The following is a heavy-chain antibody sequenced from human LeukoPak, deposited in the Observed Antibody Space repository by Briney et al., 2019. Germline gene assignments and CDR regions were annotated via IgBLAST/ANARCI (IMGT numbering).Heavy chain of an antibody. CDR3: ARAVAGGDRSRFYSGGWYYFDN. CDR2: ISDTGST. CDR1: GVSINSDY. Sequence: PSETLSLTCTVSGVSINSDYWSWVRQPPGEGLEWIGYISDTGSTNYNPSLKGRVTISIHSSPNQFSLELGSVTAADTAMYYCARAVAGGDRSRFYSGGWYYFDNWGQGTLVTVSS. V-gene: IGHV4-59*08. J-gene: IGHJ4*02. D-gene: IGHD6-19*01.